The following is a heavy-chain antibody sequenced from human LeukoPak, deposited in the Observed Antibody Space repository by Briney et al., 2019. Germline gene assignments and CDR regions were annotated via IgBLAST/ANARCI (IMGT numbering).Heavy chain of an antibody. V-gene: IGHV4-30-2*01. Sequence: SETLSLTCAVSGGSISSDGYSWSWIRQPPGKGLEWIGYIYHSGCTYYNPSLKSRVTISVDRSKNQFSLKLTSVTAADTAVYYCARYQDSSGYYYDCWGQGTLVTVSS. D-gene: IGHD3-22*01. CDR2: IYHSGCT. J-gene: IGHJ4*02. CDR1: GGSISSDGYS. CDR3: ARYQDSSGYYYDC.